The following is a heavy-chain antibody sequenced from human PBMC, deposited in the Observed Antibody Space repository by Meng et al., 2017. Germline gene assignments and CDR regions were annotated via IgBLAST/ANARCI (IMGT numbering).Heavy chain of an antibody. J-gene: IGHJ4*02. CDR3: ARGGFVRVSGTTDY. V-gene: IGHV3-21*01. D-gene: IGHD3-10*02. CDR2: ISSSSSYI. CDR1: GFTFSSYS. Sequence: GGSLRLSCAASGFTFSSYSMNWVRQAPGKGLEWVSSISSSSSYIYSADSVKGRFTISRDNAKNSLYLQMNSLRAEDTAVYYCARGGFVRVSGTTDYWGQGTLVTVSS.